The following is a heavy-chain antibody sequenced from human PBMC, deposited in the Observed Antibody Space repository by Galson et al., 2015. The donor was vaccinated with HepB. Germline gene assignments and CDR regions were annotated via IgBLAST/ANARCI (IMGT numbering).Heavy chain of an antibody. CDR2: INPSGGST. Sequence: SVKVSCKASGYTFTSYYMHWVRQAPGQGLEWMGIINPSGGSTSYAQKFQGRVTMTRDTSTSTVYMELSSLRSEDTAVYYCARDQSSWLRAFDIWGQGTMVTVSS. J-gene: IGHJ3*02. CDR1: GYTFTSYY. CDR3: ARDQSSWLRAFDI. D-gene: IGHD5-12*01. V-gene: IGHV1-46*01.